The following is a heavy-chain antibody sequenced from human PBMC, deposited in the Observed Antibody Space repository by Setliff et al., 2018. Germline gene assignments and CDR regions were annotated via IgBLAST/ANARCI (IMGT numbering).Heavy chain of an antibody. Sequence: SETLSLTCIVSGDSISSHYWSWIRQPPGKGLEWTGYMSDSGSTKYNPSLKSRVTISLDTSKNQFSLKLTSVTAADTAMYYCAKVGGGFYDSTGYYYFRYFDYWGQGTLVTVSS. CDR2: MSDSGST. J-gene: IGHJ4*02. D-gene: IGHD3-22*01. V-gene: IGHV4-59*11. CDR1: GDSISSHY. CDR3: AKVGGGFYDSTGYYYFRYFDY.